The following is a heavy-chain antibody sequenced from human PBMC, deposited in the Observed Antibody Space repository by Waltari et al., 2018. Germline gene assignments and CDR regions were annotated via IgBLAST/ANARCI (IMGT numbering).Heavy chain of an antibody. Sequence: QVQLQESGPGLVKPSETLSLTCTVSGGSISSYYWSWIRQPPGKGLEWIGYIYYSGSTNYHPSLKSRVTISVDTSKNQFSLKLSSVTAADTAVYYCARDGGAVAGTYFDYWGQGTLVTVSS. V-gene: IGHV4-59*01. J-gene: IGHJ4*02. D-gene: IGHD6-19*01. CDR2: IYYSGST. CDR1: GGSISSYY. CDR3: ARDGGAVAGTYFDY.